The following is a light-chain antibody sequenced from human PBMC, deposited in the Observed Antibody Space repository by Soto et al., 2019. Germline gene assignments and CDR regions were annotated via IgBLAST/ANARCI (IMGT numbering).Light chain of an antibody. CDR2: RAS. CDR3: QQYYSFPWT. CDR1: QNVGGS. J-gene: IGKJ1*01. V-gene: IGKV3-15*01. Sequence: VMTQSPATLSVSPGERATLSCRASQNVGGSVAWYQQKPGQAPRLLIYRASTRATGIPARFSGSGSGTEFTLTISSLQSEDFAIYYCQQYYSFPWTFGQGTKVEIK.